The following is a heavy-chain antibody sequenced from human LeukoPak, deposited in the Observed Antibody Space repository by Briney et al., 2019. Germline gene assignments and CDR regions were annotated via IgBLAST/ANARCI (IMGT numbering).Heavy chain of an antibody. CDR2: TSYDGSNK. V-gene: IGHV3-30*03. CDR1: GFTFSSYG. CDR3: AMGGIAAAGTAYYYYGMDV. D-gene: IGHD6-13*01. Sequence: GGSLRLSCAASGFTFSSYGMHWVRQAPGKGLEWVAVTSYDGSNKYYADSVKGRFTISRDNSKNTLYLQMNSLRAEDTAVYYCAMGGIAAAGTAYYYYGMDVWGQGTTVTVSS. J-gene: IGHJ6*02.